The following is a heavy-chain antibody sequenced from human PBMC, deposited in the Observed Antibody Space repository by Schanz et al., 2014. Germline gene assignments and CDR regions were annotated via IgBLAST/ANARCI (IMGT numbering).Heavy chain of an antibody. CDR2: VSSSSSYT. CDR1: GFTFSSYA. V-gene: IGHV3-48*04. Sequence: EMQLLESGGGLIQPGGSLRLSCAASGFTFSSYAMSWVRQAPGKGLEWVSYVSSSSSYTHYADSVKGRFTISRDNAKNSLYLQMNSLRAEDTAVYYCARPPHDSSGYYPFDYWGQGTLVTVSS. D-gene: IGHD3-22*01. CDR3: ARPPHDSSGYYPFDY. J-gene: IGHJ4*02.